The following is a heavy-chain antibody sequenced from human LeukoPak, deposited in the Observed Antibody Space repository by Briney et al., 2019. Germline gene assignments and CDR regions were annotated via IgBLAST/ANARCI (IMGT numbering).Heavy chain of an antibody. J-gene: IGHJ4*02. V-gene: IGHV4-61*02. CDR3: ANQRSGYYYFDY. Sequence: PSQTLSLTCTVSGGSISSGSYYWSRIRQPAGKGLEWIGRIYTSGSTNYNPSLKSRVTISVDTSKNQFSLKLSSVTAADTAVYYCANQRSGYYYFDYWGQGTLVTVSS. CDR2: IYTSGST. D-gene: IGHD3-3*01. CDR1: GGSISSGSYY.